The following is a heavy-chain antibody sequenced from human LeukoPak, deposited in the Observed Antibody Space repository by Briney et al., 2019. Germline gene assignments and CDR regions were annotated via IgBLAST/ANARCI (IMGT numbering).Heavy chain of an antibody. Sequence: PSETLSLTCTVSGGSISSSSYYWGWIRQPPGKGLEWIGSIYYSGSTYYNPSLKSRVTISVDTSKNQFSLKLSSVTAADTAVYYCARDGGYGDYYDAFDIWGQGTMVTVSS. J-gene: IGHJ3*02. CDR2: IYYSGST. CDR3: ARDGGYGDYYDAFDI. V-gene: IGHV4-39*02. CDR1: GGSISSSSYY. D-gene: IGHD4-17*01.